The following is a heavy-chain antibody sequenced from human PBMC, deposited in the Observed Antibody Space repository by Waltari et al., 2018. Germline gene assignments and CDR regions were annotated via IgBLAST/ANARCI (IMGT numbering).Heavy chain of an antibody. J-gene: IGHJ5*02. CDR3: ARVSQITIFGVVISNWFDP. CDR2: IYHSGST. D-gene: IGHD3-3*01. Sequence: QLQLQESGPGLVKPSETLSLTCAVPGYSLSSGYYWGWIRPPPGNGLEWIGSIYHSGSTYYNPSLKSRVTISVDTSKNQFSLKLSSVTAADTAVYYCARVSQITIFGVVISNWFDPWGQGTLVTVSS. V-gene: IGHV4-38-2*01. CDR1: GYSLSSGYY.